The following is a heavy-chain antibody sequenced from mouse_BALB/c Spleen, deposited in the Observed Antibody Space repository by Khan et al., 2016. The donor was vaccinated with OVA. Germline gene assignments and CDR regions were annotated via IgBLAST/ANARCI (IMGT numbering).Heavy chain of an antibody. Sequence: EVQLVESGGGLVKPGGSLKLSCAASGFTFSTYAMSWVRQTPEKRLEWVATISSDGDYTYYPDNVTGRFTIPRDNAKNTLYLQLRSLRSEDTAMYYCARSALGYFAYWGQGTLVTVSA. D-gene: IGHD2-2*01. CDR1: GFTFSTYA. J-gene: IGHJ3*01. CDR2: ISSDGDYT. CDR3: ARSALGYFAY. V-gene: IGHV5-9-3*01.